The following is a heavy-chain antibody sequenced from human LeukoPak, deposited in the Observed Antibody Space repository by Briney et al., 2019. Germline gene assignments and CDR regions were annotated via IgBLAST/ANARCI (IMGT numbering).Heavy chain of an antibody. CDR2: MNPDTVNT. J-gene: IGHJ4*02. CDR3: ARLSETPAYYYSSGYYHSAY. D-gene: IGHD3-22*01. CDR1: GYTLHGYD. V-gene: IGHV1-8*01. Sequence: ASVKVSCQASGYTLHGYDINWVEQAAGQGLAWMEWMNPDTVNTGYAQKFQGRVTMTRDTSKGTAYMELNSLRSEDTAVYYCARLSETPAYYYSSGYYHSAYWGQGTLVTVSS.